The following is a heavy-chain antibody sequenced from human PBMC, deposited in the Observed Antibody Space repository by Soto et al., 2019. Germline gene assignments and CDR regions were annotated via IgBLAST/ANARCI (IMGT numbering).Heavy chain of an antibody. Sequence: SETLSLTCTVYGDSIRSNYWSWIRQAPGKGLEWIGYLYNSGSTVYNPSLKSRVTISVDTSKNQFSLKLNSVTAADTAVYYCARDLWGYCGTDCYPLDVWGQGTTVT. CDR2: LYNSGST. J-gene: IGHJ6*02. CDR3: ARDLWGYCGTDCYPLDV. CDR1: GDSIRSNY. D-gene: IGHD2-21*02. V-gene: IGHV4-59*01.